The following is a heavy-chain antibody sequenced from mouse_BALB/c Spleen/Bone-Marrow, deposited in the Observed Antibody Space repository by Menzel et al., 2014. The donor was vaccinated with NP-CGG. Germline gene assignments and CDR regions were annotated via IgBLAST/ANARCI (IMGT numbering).Heavy chain of an antibody. J-gene: IGHJ4*01. V-gene: IGHV1S56*01. CDR1: GYTLTSYY. D-gene: IGHD2-4*01. CDR3: ARSYDYDGNYAMDY. Sequence: QVTLKESGPELVKPGASVRISCKASGYTLTSYYIHWVKQRPGQGLEWIGWIYPGNVNTKYNEKFKGKATLTADKSSSTAYMQVSSLTSEDSAVYSCARSYDYDGNYAMDYWGQGTSVTVSS. CDR2: IYPGNVNT.